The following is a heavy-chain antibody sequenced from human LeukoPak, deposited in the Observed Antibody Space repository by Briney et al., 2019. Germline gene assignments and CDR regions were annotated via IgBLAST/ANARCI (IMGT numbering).Heavy chain of an antibody. CDR1: GFTFSSYS. J-gene: IGHJ5*02. CDR2: ISSSSSTI. D-gene: IGHD3-22*01. Sequence: PGGSLRLSCAASGFTFSSYSMNWVRQAPGKGLEWVSYISSSSSTIYYADSVKGRFFISRDNAKNSLYLQMNSLRAEDTAVYYCARDLGQYYDTSDNWFDPWGRGTLVTVSS. V-gene: IGHV3-48*04. CDR3: ARDLGQYYDTSDNWFDP.